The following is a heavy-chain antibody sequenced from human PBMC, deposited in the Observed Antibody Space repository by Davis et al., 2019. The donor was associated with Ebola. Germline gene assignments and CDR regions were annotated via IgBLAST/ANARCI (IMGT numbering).Heavy chain of an antibody. CDR3: AGPSNYDFWSGSRYYYYGMDV. J-gene: IGHJ6*02. CDR1: GYTLVSYY. Sequence: ASVKVSCKASGYTLVSYYAHWVRQAPGQGLEWMGIINPSGGSTSYAQKFQGRVTMTRDTSTSTVYMELSSLRSEDTAVYYCAGPSNYDFWSGSRYYYYGMDVWGQGTTVTVSS. V-gene: IGHV1-46*01. CDR2: INPSGGST. D-gene: IGHD3-3*01.